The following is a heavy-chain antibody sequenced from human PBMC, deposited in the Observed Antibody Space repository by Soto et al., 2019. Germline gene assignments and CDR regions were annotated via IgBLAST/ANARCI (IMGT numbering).Heavy chain of an antibody. J-gene: IGHJ4*02. CDR1: GASFSNNNW. CDR3: TKNSAYALDY. D-gene: IGHD5-12*01. V-gene: IGHV4-4*02. CDR2: MHHIGNT. Sequence: SETLSLTCDVSGASFSNNNWWSWVRQPPGEGLEWIGEMHHIGNTNYNPTLKSRVTMSVDTSKNQFFLKLNSVTAADTAVYYCTKNSAYALDYWGQGILVTVSS.